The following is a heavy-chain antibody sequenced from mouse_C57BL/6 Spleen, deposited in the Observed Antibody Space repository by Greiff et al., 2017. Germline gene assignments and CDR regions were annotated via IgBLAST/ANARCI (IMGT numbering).Heavy chain of an antibody. CDR2: IDPSDSET. CDR1: GYTFTSYW. V-gene: IGHV1-52*01. CDR3: AREGYYGFAY. J-gene: IGHJ3*01. Sequence: QVHVKQPGAELVRPGSSVKLSCKASGYTFTSYWMHWVKQRPIQGLEWIGNIDPSDSETHYNQKFKDKATLTVDKSSSTAYMQLSSLTSEDSAVYYCAREGYYGFAYWGQGTLVTVSA. D-gene: IGHD2-3*01.